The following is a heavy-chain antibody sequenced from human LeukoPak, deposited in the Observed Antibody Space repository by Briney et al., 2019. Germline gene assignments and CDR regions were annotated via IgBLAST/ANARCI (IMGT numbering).Heavy chain of an antibody. CDR1: GYTLTELS. CDR2: ISAYNGNT. V-gene: IGHV1-18*01. Sequence: ASVKVSCKVSGYTLTELSMHWVRQAPGQGLEWMGWISAYNGNTNYAQKLQGRVTMTTDTSTSTAYMELRSLRSDDTAVYYCARDRGYSSSWSPYYFDYWGQGTLVTVSS. CDR3: ARDRGYSSSWSPYYFDY. D-gene: IGHD6-13*01. J-gene: IGHJ4*02.